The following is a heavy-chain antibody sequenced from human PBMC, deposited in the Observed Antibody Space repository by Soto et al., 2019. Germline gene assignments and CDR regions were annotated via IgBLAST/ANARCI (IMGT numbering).Heavy chain of an antibody. CDR1: GYGFTTYG. V-gene: IGHV1-18*01. Sequence: QVHLVQSGAEVKKPGASVKVSCKGSGYGFTTYGITWVRQAPGQGLERMARISAYNGKTNYAQKPQARIPXTRDTSTSTADMELRSLRSDDTAVYYFARGRDGDYWGQGALATVAS. CDR3: ARGRDGDY. D-gene: IGHD6-6*01. J-gene: IGHJ4*02. CDR2: ISAYNGKT.